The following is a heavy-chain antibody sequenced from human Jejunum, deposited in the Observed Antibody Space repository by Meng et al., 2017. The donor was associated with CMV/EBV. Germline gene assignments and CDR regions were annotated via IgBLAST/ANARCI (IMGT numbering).Heavy chain of an antibody. V-gene: IGHV3-73*01. CDR1: GFNLRGSA. CDR3: TRPGITGTEGC. D-gene: IGHD1/OR15-1a*01. CDR2: IRTTANNYAT. J-gene: IGHJ4*02. Sequence: VECGGGVDKQGGSLGLSCTTFGFNLRGSAMHWVRQASGKGLEWVGRIRTTANNYATEYGASVKGRFTISRDDSKNTAYLQMNSLKTEATAVYYCTRPGITGTEGCWGQGTLVTVSS.